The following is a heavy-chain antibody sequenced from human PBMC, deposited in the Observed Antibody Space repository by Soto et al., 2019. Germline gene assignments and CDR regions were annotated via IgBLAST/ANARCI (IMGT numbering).Heavy chain of an antibody. CDR2: FDPEDGET. CDR3: ATPSRGYSYGTLDY. Sequence: ASVKVSCKVSGYTLTELSMHWVRQAPGKGLEWMGGFDPEDGETIYAQKFQGRVTMTEDTSTDTAYMELSSLRSEDTAVYYCATPSRGYSYGTLDYWGQGTLVTVSS. J-gene: IGHJ4*02. V-gene: IGHV1-24*01. D-gene: IGHD5-18*01. CDR1: GYTLTELS.